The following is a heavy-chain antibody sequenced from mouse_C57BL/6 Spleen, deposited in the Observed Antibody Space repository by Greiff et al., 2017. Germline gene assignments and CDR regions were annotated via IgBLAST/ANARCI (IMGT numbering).Heavy chain of an antibody. CDR3: AHCNLDY. CDR1: GYTFTSYW. V-gene: IGHV1-74*01. Sequence: QVQLQQPGAELVKPGASVKVSCKASGYTFTSYWLHWVKQRPGQGLEWIGRIHSPDSDTNYNQKFKGKATLTVDKPSSTAYMQLSSLTSDYSAFYYCAHCNLDYWGQGTTLTVSS. D-gene: IGHD1-2*01. J-gene: IGHJ2*01. CDR2: IHSPDSDT.